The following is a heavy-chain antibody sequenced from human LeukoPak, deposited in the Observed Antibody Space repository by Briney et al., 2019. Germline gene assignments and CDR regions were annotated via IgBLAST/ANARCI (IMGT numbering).Heavy chain of an antibody. D-gene: IGHD5-24*01. CDR3: ASDLRRGGYNSFDY. J-gene: IGHJ4*02. V-gene: IGHV3-11*04. Sequence: GGSLRLSCAASGFTFSDYYMSWIRQAPGKGLEWVSYISSSGSTIYYSDSAKGRFTISRDNAKNTLYLQMNSLRAEDTAVYYCASDLRRGGYNSFDYWGQGTLVTVSS. CDR1: GFTFSDYY. CDR2: ISSSGSTI.